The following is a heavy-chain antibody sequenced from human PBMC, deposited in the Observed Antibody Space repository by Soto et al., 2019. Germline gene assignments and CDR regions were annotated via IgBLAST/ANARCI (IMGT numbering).Heavy chain of an antibody. Sequence: PGGSLRLSCAASGFTFSSYGMHWVRQAPGKGLEWVAVIWYDGSNKYYADSVKGRFTISRDNSKNTLYLQMNSLRAEDTAVYYCARDWGFYCSSTSCPPWFDPWGQGTLVTVSS. J-gene: IGHJ5*02. CDR2: IWYDGSNK. V-gene: IGHV3-33*01. CDR1: GFTFSSYG. D-gene: IGHD2-2*01. CDR3: ARDWGFYCSSTSCPPWFDP.